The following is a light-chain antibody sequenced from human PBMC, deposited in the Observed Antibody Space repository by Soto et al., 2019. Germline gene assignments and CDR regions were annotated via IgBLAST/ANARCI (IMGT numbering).Light chain of an antibody. J-gene: IGKJ1*01. CDR1: QRVSSH. Sequence: EAVMTQSPVTLSVSPGDTATLSCRASQRVSSHLAWYQQKPGQAPRLLIYGASTRATGIPARFSGSGSGTEFTLTISSLQSEDFAIYYCQQYHNWPPITFGQGTKVDIK. CDR3: QQYHNWPPIT. CDR2: GAS. V-gene: IGKV3D-15*01.